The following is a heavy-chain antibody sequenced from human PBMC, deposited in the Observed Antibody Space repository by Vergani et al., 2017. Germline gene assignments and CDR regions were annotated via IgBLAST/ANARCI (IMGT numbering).Heavy chain of an antibody. Sequence: QVHLVESGGGVVQPGRSLRLSCVVSGFTSSYYGMHWVRQAPGKGLEWVAMISYDGTQKYYADSVKGRFTISRDNSKSTLYLQMNRLRTEDTAVYYCARINDYGSSDYSLTRWHNWFDPWGQGTLITFSS. J-gene: IGHJ5*02. CDR1: GFTSSYYG. D-gene: IGHD3-22*01. V-gene: IGHV3-30*03. CDR2: ISYDGTQK. CDR3: ARINDYGSSDYSLTRWHNWFDP.